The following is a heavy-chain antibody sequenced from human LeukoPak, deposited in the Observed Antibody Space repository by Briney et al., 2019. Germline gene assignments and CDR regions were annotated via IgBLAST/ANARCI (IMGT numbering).Heavy chain of an antibody. V-gene: IGHV3-33*01. CDR1: GFTFNSYD. CDR2: IWYDGSNK. CDR3: ARYVGGGNSGGFDY. J-gene: IGHJ4*02. Sequence: GGSLRLSCAASGFTFNSYDMHWIRQAPGKWLEWVALIWYDGSNKYYPDSVKGRFTISRDNSKNTLYLQMNSLRAEDTAVYYCARYVGGGNSGGFDYWGQGTLVIVSS. D-gene: IGHD4-23*01.